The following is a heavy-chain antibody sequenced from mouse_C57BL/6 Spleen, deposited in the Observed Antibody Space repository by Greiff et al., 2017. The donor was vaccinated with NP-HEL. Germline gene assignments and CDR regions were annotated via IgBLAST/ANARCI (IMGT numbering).Heavy chain of an antibody. CDR3: ARGYGSSYSAWFAY. CDR2: ISYDGSN. CDR1: GYSITSGYY. J-gene: IGHJ3*01. Sequence: EVKLVESGPGLVKPSQSLSLTCSVTGYSITSGYYWNWIRQFPGNKLEWMGYISYDGSNNYNPSLKNRISITRDTSKNQFFLKLNSVTTEDTATYYCARGYGSSYSAWFAYWGQGTLVTVSA. D-gene: IGHD1-1*01. V-gene: IGHV3-6*01.